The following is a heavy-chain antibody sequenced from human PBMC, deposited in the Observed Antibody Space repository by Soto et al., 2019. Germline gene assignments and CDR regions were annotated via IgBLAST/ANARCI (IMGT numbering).Heavy chain of an antibody. CDR3: ATLRRLPVDAFDI. V-gene: IGHV4-59*01. Sequence: SETLSLTCTVSGGSISSYYWSWIRQPPGKGLEWIGYIYYSGSTNYNPSLKSRVTISVDTSKNQFSLKLSSVTAADTAVYYCATLRRLPVDAFDIWGQGTMVTVSS. D-gene: IGHD3-16*01. CDR1: GGSISSYY. J-gene: IGHJ3*02. CDR2: IYYSGST.